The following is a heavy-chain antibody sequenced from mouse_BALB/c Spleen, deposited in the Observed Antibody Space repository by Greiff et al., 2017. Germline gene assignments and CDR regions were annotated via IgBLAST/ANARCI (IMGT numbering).Heavy chain of an antibody. J-gene: IGHJ3*01. CDR1: GFTFSSFG. D-gene: IGHD2-4*01. CDR3: ARYDYDGGFAY. Sequence: EVKLMESGGGLVQPGGSRKLSCAASGFTFSSFGMHWVRQAPEKGLEWVAYISSGSSTIYYADTVKGRFTISRDNPKNTLFLQMTSLRSEDTAMCDCARYDYDGGFAYWGQGTLVTVSA. V-gene: IGHV5-17*02. CDR2: ISSGSSTI.